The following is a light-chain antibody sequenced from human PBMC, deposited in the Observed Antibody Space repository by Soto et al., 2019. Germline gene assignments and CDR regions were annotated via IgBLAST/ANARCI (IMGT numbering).Light chain of an antibody. CDR1: QSISSW. V-gene: IGKV1-5*03. Sequence: DIQMTQYPSTLSASVGDRVTITCRASQSISSWLAWYQQKPGKAPKLLIYKASRLASGVPSRFSGSGSGTESTLTISSLQPDDFASDYCQQYKSYSWTFGQGTKVEIK. CDR3: QQYKSYSWT. J-gene: IGKJ1*01. CDR2: KAS.